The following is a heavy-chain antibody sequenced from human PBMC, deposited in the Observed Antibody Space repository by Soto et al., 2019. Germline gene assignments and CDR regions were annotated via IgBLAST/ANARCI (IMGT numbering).Heavy chain of an antibody. CDR1: GYTFFTYD. Sequence: ASVKVSCKASGYTFFTYDISWVRQAPGQGLEWMGWISTYSGDTKYAQKFQGRVTMTTDTSTTTAYLELRSLRSDDTAVYYCARHHGPTTSENWFDPWGQGTLVAVS. D-gene: IGHD5-12*01. CDR3: ARHHGPTTSENWFDP. V-gene: IGHV1-18*01. CDR2: ISTYSGDT. J-gene: IGHJ5*02.